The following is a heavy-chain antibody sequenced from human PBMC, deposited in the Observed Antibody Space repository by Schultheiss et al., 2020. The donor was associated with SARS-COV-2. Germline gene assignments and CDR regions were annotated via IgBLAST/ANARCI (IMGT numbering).Heavy chain of an antibody. D-gene: IGHD5-24*01. CDR3: ASSRKDGYQPVLSYYYYYYGMDV. CDR2: MNPNSGNT. CDR1: GYTFTSYD. J-gene: IGHJ6*02. V-gene: IGHV1-8*01. Sequence: ASVKVSCKASGYTFTSYDINWVRQATGQGLEWMGWMNPNSGNTGYAQKFQGRVTMTRNTSISTAYMELSSLRSEDTAVYYCASSRKDGYQPVLSYYYYYYGMDVWGQGTTVTVSS.